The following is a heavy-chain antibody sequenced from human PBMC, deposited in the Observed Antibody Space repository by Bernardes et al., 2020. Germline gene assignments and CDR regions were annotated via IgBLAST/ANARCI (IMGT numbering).Heavy chain of an antibody. CDR1: GGSISSSSYY. J-gene: IGHJ6*02. D-gene: IGHD3-3*01. CDR3: ARHKRGSYYDFWSGYYTEDYYYYGMDV. V-gene: IGHV4-39*01. CDR2: IYYSGST. Sequence: SETLSLTCTVSGGSISSSSYYWGWIRQPPGKGLEWIGSIYYSGSTYYNPSLKSRVTISVDTSKNQFSLKLSSVTAADTAVYYCARHKRGSYYDFWSGYYTEDYYYYGMDVWGQGTTVTVSS.